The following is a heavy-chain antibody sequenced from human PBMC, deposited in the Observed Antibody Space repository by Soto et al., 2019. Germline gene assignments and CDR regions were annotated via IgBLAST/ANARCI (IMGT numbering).Heavy chain of an antibody. V-gene: IGHV4-4*07. Sequence: SENLFLTCPVSCCPIQCYYRSWIPPPAGKGLEWIGRIYTSGSTNHNPSLKSRVTMSVDTSKNQFSLKLSSVTAADTAVYYCARESRNYYDSSGYYFGYWGQGTLVTVSS. D-gene: IGHD3-22*01. CDR1: CCPIQCYY. CDR3: ARESRNYYDSSGYYFGY. CDR2: IYTSGST. J-gene: IGHJ4*02.